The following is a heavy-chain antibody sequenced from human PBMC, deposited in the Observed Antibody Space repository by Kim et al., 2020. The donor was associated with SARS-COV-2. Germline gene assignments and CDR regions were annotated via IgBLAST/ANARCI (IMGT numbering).Heavy chain of an antibody. D-gene: IGHD1-26*01. CDR1: GSGLTFTIAW. J-gene: IGHJ4*02. CDR2: IKSKGGGGTT. V-gene: IGHV3-15*01. Sequence: GGSLRLSCAGSGSGLTFTIAWMTWVRQAPGKGLEWVGRIKSKGGGGTTDYAAPVQGRFTISRDDSKNALYLQMNSLKTEDTAMYYCSTVRDTGSHSLDYWGQGTLVTVSS. CDR3: STVRDTGSHSLDY.